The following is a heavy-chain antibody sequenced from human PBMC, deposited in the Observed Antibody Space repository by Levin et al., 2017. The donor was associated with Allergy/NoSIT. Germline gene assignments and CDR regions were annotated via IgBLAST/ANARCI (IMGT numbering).Heavy chain of an antibody. D-gene: IGHD6-19*01. J-gene: IGHJ4*02. CDR1: GFTFSSYT. V-gene: IGHV3-33*01. CDR2: IWYDGSNK. Sequence: GESLKISCAASGFTFSSYTMHWVRQAPGKGPEWVAIIWYDGSNKFYADSVKGRFTISRDNSQNTLHLQMTSLRGEDTAVYYCARDDSAKAVAGTLVTFWGQGTLVTVSS. CDR3: ARDDSAKAVAGTLVTF.